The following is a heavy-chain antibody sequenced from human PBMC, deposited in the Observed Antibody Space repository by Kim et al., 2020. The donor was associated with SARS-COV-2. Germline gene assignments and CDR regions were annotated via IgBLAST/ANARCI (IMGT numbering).Heavy chain of an antibody. CDR1: GGTIDVSAYY. D-gene: IGHD3-10*01. J-gene: IGHJ4*02. CDR2: IYKTGTT. Sequence: SETLSLTCIVSGGTIDVSAYYWSWIRQPPGKGLEWIGGIYKTGTTSFNPSLKSRITMSIDVSKNQFSLRLSSVTAADTAVYYCAKVRGVRDYWGQGTLVAVSS. V-gene: IGHV4-39*02. CDR3: AKVRGVRDY.